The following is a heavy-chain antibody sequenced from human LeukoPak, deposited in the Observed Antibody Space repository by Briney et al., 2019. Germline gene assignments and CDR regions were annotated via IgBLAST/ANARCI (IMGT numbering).Heavy chain of an antibody. CDR1: GFGFSSYA. CDR2: IRHDGSHH. CDR3: AKVRLLGALDDAFDV. Sequence: GGSLRLSCAASGFGFSSYAMHWVRQAPGKGLEWVAFIRHDGSHHYHGDSVKGRFTISRDNSKNTLFLEMTSLRPEDTAVYYCAKVRLLGALDDAFDVWGQGTMVTV. J-gene: IGHJ3*01. V-gene: IGHV3-30*02. D-gene: IGHD3-16*01.